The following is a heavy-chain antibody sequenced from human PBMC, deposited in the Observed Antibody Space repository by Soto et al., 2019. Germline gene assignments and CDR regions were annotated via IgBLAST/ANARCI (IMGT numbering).Heavy chain of an antibody. CDR3: ARAYGDYVFDT. D-gene: IGHD4-17*01. CDR1: GGSISSYY. V-gene: IGHV4-59*01. CDR2: IYYSGST. J-gene: IGHJ5*02. Sequence: SETLSLTCTVSGGSISSYYWSWIRQPPGKGLEWIGYIYYSGSTNYNPSLKSRVTISVDTSKNQFSLKLSSVTAADTAVYYCARAYGDYVFDTWGPGTLVTVSS.